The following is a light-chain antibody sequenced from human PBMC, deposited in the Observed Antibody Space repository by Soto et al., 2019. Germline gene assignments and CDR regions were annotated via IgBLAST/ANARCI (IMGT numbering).Light chain of an antibody. CDR3: SSYTRRNTLA. J-gene: IGLJ2*01. V-gene: IGLV2-14*01. CDR2: EVT. CDR1: SSDVGGYNF. Sequence: QSALTQPASVSGSPGQSITISCTGTSSDVGGYNFVSWYQQYPGKAPKLIIYEVTDRPSGVSNRFSGSKSGSTASLTISGLQAEDEADYYCSSYTRRNTLAFGGGTTLTVL.